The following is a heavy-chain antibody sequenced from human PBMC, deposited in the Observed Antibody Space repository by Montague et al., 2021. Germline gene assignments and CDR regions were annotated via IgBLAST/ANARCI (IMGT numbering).Heavy chain of an antibody. CDR3: AKEEEYCSGDSCYIDY. J-gene: IGHJ4*02. CDR1: GFTFSSYA. Sequence: YLRLSFAASGFTFSSYAMSWVRQAPGKGLEWVSAISGSGGSTYYADSVKGRFTISRDNAENTLYLQMNSLRAEDTAVYSCAKEEEYCSGDSCYIDYWGQGTLVTVSS. D-gene: IGHD2-15*01. CDR2: ISGSGGST. V-gene: IGHV3-23*01.